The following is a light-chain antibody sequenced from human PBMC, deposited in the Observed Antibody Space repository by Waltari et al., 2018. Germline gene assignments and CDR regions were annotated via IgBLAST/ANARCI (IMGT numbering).Light chain of an antibody. J-gene: IGLJ2*01. CDR2: EVT. V-gene: IGLV2-8*01. Sequence: QSALTQPPSASGSPGQSVPISCTGTSSDIGGYNYVSWYQQHPGKAPKLMIYEVTERPSGVPDRFSGSKSGNTASLTVSGLRTEDEADYYCTSYSGSDTVIFGGGTKLTVL. CDR3: TSYSGSDTVI. CDR1: SSDIGGYNY.